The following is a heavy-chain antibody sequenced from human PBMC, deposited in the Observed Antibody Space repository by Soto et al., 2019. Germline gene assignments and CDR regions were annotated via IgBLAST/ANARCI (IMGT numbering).Heavy chain of an antibody. J-gene: IGHJ6*02. CDR3: ARVEGSGSYYWTYYYYGMDV. Sequence: SETLSVTCTVSGGSLSSGCYYWSWLNKHPGKGLEWIGYIYYSGSTYYNPSLKSRVTISVDTSKNQFSLKLSSVTAADTAVYYCARVEGSGSYYWTYYYYGMDVWGQGTTVTVSS. V-gene: IGHV4-31*03. CDR1: GGSLSSGCYY. CDR2: IYYSGST. D-gene: IGHD1-26*01.